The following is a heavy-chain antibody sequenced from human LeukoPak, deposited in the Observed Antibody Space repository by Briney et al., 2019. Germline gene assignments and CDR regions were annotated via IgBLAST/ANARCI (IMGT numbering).Heavy chain of an antibody. CDR2: IYTTGST. D-gene: IGHD2-2*01. CDR3: ARMCSSSSCPFDY. V-gene: IGHV4-4*09. Sequence: PSETLSLTCSVSSGSISTFYWTWIRQPPGKGLEWIGYIYTTGSTNYNPSLKSRVTMSVDTSKNQFSPKVSSVTSADTAVYYCARMCSSSSCPFDYWGQGTLVTVSS. CDR1: SGSISTFY. J-gene: IGHJ4*02.